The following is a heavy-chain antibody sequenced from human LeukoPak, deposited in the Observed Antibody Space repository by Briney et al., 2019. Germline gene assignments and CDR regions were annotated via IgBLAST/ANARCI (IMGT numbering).Heavy chain of an antibody. CDR2: IIPIFGTA. CDR3: ARDRDEYGFFDY. J-gene: IGHJ4*02. V-gene: IGHV1-69*13. D-gene: IGHD4-17*01. Sequence: ASVKVSCKASGGTFSSYAISWVRQAPGQGLEWMGGIIPIFGTANYAQKFQGRVTITADESTSTAYMELSSLRSEDTAVYYCARDRDEYGFFDYWGQGTLVTVSS. CDR1: GGTFSSYA.